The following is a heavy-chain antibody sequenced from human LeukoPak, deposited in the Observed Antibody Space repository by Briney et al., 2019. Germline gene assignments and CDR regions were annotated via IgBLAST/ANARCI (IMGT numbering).Heavy chain of an antibody. CDR2: IYYSGST. J-gene: IGHJ5*02. CDR3: ARGPQMVYDHKFFDP. Sequence: SETLSLTCTVSGGSISSSSYYWGWIRQPPGKGLEWIGSIYYSGSTYYNPSLKSRVTISVDTSKNQFSLKLSSVTAADTAVYYCARGPQMVYDHKFFDPWGQGTLVTVSS. V-gene: IGHV4-39*07. D-gene: IGHD2-8*01. CDR1: GGSISSSSYY.